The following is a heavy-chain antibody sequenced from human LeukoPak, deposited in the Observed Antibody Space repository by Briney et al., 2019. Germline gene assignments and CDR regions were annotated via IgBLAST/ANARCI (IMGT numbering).Heavy chain of an antibody. J-gene: IGHJ4*02. Sequence: TSETLSLTCSVSSDSISSTTYYWGWIRQPPGKGLEWIGSIFYSGSTYYNSSLKSRDTISVDTSKNQFSLRLNSVTAADTAVYYCGLTYDKSSKFDYWGQGTLVTVSS. CDR1: SDSISSTTYY. D-gene: IGHD3-22*01. V-gene: IGHV4-39*01. CDR3: GLTYDKSSKFDY. CDR2: IFYSGST.